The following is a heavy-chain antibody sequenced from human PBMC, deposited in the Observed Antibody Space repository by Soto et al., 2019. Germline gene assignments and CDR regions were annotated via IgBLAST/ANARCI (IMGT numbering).Heavy chain of an antibody. J-gene: IGHJ4*02. CDR3: ARVMGIAAAGTTTDPDY. V-gene: IGHV3-11*06. CDR1: GFTFSDHY. CDR2: SSNSGSFT. Sequence: GGPLRLSCAASGFTFSDHYLSWIRQAPGKGLEWIGDSSNSGSFTRYADSVKGRFSISRDNAKNSLYLQINSLRAEDTAVYYCARVMGIAAAGTTTDPDYWGQGTLVTVSS. D-gene: IGHD6-13*01.